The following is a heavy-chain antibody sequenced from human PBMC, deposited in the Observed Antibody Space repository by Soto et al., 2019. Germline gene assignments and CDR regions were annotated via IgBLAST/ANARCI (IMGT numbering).Heavy chain of an antibody. CDR3: ARAYDYGDGWRVRYYYYYYMDV. Sequence: GGSLRLSCAASGFTVSSNYMSWVRQAPGKGLEWVSVIYSGGSTYYADSVKGRFTISRDNSKNTLYLQMNSLRAEDTAVYYCARAYDYGDGWRVRYYYYYYMDVWGKGTTVTVSS. V-gene: IGHV3-66*01. CDR2: IYSGGST. D-gene: IGHD4-17*01. CDR1: GFTVSSNY. J-gene: IGHJ6*03.